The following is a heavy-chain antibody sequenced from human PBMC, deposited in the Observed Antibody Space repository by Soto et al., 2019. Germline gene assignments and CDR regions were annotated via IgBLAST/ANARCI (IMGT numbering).Heavy chain of an antibody. D-gene: IGHD1-26*01. Sequence: EVKVVESGGGLVQPGGSLRLSCAGSGFTVSSDYLNWVRHAPGKGLEWVSVIYGGGSTYYADSVKDRFTISRDNSKNTLYLHMNSLRAEDTAIYYCAGDPGDRNGMIAWGQGTTVTVSS. V-gene: IGHV3-66*01. J-gene: IGHJ6*02. CDR3: AGDPGDRNGMIA. CDR1: GFTVSSDY. CDR2: IYGGGST.